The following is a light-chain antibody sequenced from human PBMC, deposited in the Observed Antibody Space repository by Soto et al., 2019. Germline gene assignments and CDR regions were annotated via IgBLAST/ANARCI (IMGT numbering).Light chain of an antibody. CDR2: GAS. J-gene: IGKJ2*01. Sequence: IVMTQSPVTLSVSPGERVTLSCRASETVRTNLAWFQQKPGQTPRLLIFGASTRATGIPTRFTGSGSETEFTLPIGRLQSEDLAVYYCQQYYNWPAYTFGQGTKLEI. CDR3: QQYYNWPAYT. CDR1: ETVRTN. V-gene: IGKV3-15*01.